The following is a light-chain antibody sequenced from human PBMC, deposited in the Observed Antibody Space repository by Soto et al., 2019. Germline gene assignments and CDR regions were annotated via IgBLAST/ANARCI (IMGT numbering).Light chain of an antibody. Sequence: EIVLTQSPAILSLSPGERATLSCRASQSVSTNLAWYQQRPGQAPRLLVYDASNRATDIPARFSGSGSGTDFTLTISSLDPEDFAVYYCQQRTNWPPTWTFGPGTKVEIK. V-gene: IGKV3-11*01. J-gene: IGKJ1*01. CDR2: DAS. CDR1: QSVSTN. CDR3: QQRTNWPPTWT.